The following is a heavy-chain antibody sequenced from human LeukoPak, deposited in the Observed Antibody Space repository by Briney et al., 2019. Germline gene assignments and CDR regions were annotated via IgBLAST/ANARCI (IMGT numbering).Heavy chain of an antibody. CDR3: ARDVLRGFGP. D-gene: IGHD3-10*01. J-gene: IGHJ5*02. CDR1: GFTFSSYA. V-gene: IGHV3-23*01. CDR2: ISGSGGST. Sequence: TGGSLRLSCAASGFTFSSYAMSWVRQAPGKGLEWVSAISGSGGSTYYADSVKGRFTISRDNAKNLLYLDMNSLRVEDTAIYYCARDVLRGFGPWGQGTLVSVSS.